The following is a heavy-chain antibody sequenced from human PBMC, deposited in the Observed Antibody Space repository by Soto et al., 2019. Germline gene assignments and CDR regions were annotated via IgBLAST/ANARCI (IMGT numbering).Heavy chain of an antibody. D-gene: IGHD3-3*01. J-gene: IGHJ4*02. CDR2: ISSGSKTI. CDR3: ANPLRFLEWLPRY. V-gene: IGHV3-48*01. Sequence: GSLRLSCAASGFTFSSYSMNWVRQAPGKGLEWVSYISSGSKTIYYADSVKGRFTISRDNSKNTLYLQMNSLRAEDTAVYYCANPLRFLEWLPRYWGQGTLVTVSS. CDR1: GFTFSSYS.